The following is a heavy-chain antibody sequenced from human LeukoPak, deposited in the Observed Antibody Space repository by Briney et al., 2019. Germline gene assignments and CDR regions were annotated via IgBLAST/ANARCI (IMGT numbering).Heavy chain of an antibody. J-gene: IGHJ4*02. V-gene: IGHV4-31*11. CDR2: IYYSGST. CDR3: AFGDQYYFDY. CDR1: DESFSGHY. Sequence: PSETLSLTCAVSDESFSGHYWSWIRQHPGKGLEWIGYIYYSGSTYYNPSLKSRVTISVDTSKNQFSLKLSSVTAADTAVYYCAFGDQYYFDYWGQGTLVTVSS. D-gene: IGHD3-10*01.